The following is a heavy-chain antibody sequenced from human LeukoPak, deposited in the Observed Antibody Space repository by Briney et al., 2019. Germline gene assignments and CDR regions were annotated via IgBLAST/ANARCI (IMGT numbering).Heavy chain of an antibody. V-gene: IGHV3-23*01. CDR1: GFTFSSYA. D-gene: IGHD3-10*02. CDR2: ISGSGGST. CDR3: AKDHDVRGVIPTATDY. J-gene: IGHJ4*02. Sequence: PGGSLRLSCAASGFTFSSYAMSWVRQAPGKGLEWVSAISGSGGSTYYADSVKGRFTISRDNSKNTLYLQMNSLRAEDTAVYYCAKDHDVRGVIPTATDYWGQGTLVTVSS.